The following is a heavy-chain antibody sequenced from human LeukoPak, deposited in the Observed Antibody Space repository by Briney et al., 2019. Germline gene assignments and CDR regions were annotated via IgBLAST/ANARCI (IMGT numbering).Heavy chain of an antibody. V-gene: IGHV1-69*04. Sequence: RASVKVSCKASGGTFSSYAISWVRQAPGQGLEWMGRIIPILGIANYAQKFQGRVTITADKSTSTAYMELSSLRSEDTAVYYCAKVGAHLGRGYFDYWGQGTLVTVSS. D-gene: IGHD1-26*01. CDR2: IIPILGIA. CDR3: AKVGAHLGRGYFDY. J-gene: IGHJ4*02. CDR1: GGTFSSYA.